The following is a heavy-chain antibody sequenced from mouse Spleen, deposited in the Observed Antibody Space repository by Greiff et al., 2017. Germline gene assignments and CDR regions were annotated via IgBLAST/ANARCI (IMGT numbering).Heavy chain of an antibody. V-gene: IGHV10-1*01. J-gene: IGHJ3*01. D-gene: IGHD2-3*01. CDR1: GFSFNTYA. CDR3: VRQGGLYEGFAY. Sequence: EVKLMESGGGLVQPKGSLKLSCAASGFSFNTYAMNWVRQAPGKGLEWVARIRSKSNNYATYYADSVKDRFTISRDDSESMLYLQMNNLKTEDTAMYYCVRQGGLYEGFAYWGQGTLVTVSA. CDR2: IRSKSNNYAT.